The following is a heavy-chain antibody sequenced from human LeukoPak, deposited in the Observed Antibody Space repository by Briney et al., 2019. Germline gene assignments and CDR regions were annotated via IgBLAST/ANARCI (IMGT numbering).Heavy chain of an antibody. Sequence: ASVKVSCKASGYTFTSYGISWVRQAPGQGLEWMGWISAYNGNTNYAQKLQGRVTMTTDTSTSTAYMELRSLRSYDTAVYYCSAGYSSGLPFDYWAREPWSPSPQ. J-gene: IGHJ4*02. D-gene: IGHD6-19*01. CDR3: SAGYSSGLPFDY. V-gene: IGHV1-18*04. CDR2: ISAYNGNT. CDR1: GYTFTSYG.